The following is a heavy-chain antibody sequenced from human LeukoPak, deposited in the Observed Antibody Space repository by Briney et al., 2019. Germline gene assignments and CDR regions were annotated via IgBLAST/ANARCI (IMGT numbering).Heavy chain of an antibody. CDR1: GSTSSSYA. D-gene: IGHD2-21*02. J-gene: IGHJ4*02. Sequence: GGSLRLSCAASGSTSSSYAMSWVRQAPGKGLEWVLGISGSGATTYHADSVKGRFTISRDNSKNTLYLQMSSLRAEDTAVYNCAKDVGVVVTGRFDFWGQGTLVTVSS. V-gene: IGHV3-23*01. CDR2: ISGSGATT. CDR3: AKDVGVVVTGRFDF.